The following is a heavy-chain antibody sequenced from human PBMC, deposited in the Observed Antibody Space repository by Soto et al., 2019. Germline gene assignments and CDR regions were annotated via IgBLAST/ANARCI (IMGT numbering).Heavy chain of an antibody. V-gene: IGHV4-39*01. Sequence: PSETLSLTCTVSHGSITSGDYFWAWIRQPPGKGLEFIGSAHSSGGTYYSPSLKSRASISIDKSRNQFSLKLTSVNAGDTAVYFCVSVVVGATRQTGSDHWGQGTLVTVSS. CDR2: AHSSGGT. CDR3: VSVVVGATRQTGSDH. D-gene: IGHD2-15*01. CDR1: HGSITSGDYF. J-gene: IGHJ4*02.